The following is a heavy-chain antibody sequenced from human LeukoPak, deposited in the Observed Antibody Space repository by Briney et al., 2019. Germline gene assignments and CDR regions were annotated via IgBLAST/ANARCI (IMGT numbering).Heavy chain of an antibody. CDR2: IKSGGGGT. CDR1: GYRFSSNH. V-gene: IGHV1-46*01. D-gene: IGHD1-1*01. CDR3: ARDSNWAFDS. Sequence: ASVKVSCKASGYRFSSNHMHWVRQAPGQGLKWMGIIKSGGGGTTYAQKFQGRIALTRDTSTTTFYMDLNNLRFEDTAVYYCARDSNWAFDSWGQGTLVTVSS. J-gene: IGHJ4*02.